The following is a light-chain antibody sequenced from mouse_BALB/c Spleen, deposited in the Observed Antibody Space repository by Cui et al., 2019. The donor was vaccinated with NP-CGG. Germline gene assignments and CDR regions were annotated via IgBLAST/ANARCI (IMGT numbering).Light chain of an antibody. Sequence: QAVVTQESALPTSPGETVTLTCRSSIGAVTTSKYPNWVPEKPDHLFTGLISGTNNRAPGVPARFSGSLIGDKAALTITGAQTEDEAIYFCALWYSNHWVFGGGTKLTVL. CDR2: GTN. J-gene: IGLJ1*01. CDR3: ALWYSNHWV. CDR1: IGAVTTSKY. V-gene: IGLV1*01.